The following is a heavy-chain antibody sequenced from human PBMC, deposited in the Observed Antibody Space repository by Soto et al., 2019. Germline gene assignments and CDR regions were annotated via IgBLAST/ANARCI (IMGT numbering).Heavy chain of an antibody. J-gene: IGHJ4*02. CDR2: ISTSSSTI. CDR3: ARDRTSFYY. D-gene: IGHD6-6*01. Sequence: EVQLVESGGGLVQPGGSLRLSCAASGFTFSTYSMNWVRQAPGKGLEWVSYISTSSSTIYYADSVKGRFTISRDNAKNSLYLQMNSRRAEDTAVYSCARDRTSFYYWGQGTLVTVSS. V-gene: IGHV3-48*01. CDR1: GFTFSTYS.